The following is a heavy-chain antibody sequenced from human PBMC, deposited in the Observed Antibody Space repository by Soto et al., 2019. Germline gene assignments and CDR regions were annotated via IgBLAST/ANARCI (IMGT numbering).Heavy chain of an antibody. D-gene: IGHD1-26*01. CDR3: ASERSAQYFDY. CDR1: GGTFSSHT. J-gene: IGHJ4*02. Sequence: SVKVSCKASGGTFSSHTIAWVRQAPGQGLEWMGGIIPTFGTATNAPKFQGRVAISADASSNTAYMEPSSLTPEDTAVYYCASERSAQYFDYWGQGTMVTVSS. V-gene: IGHV1-69*13. CDR2: IIPTFGTA.